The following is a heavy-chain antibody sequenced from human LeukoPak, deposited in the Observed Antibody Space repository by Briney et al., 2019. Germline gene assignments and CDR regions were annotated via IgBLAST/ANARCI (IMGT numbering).Heavy chain of an antibody. CDR3: AGDSSGYSPLVFFDY. CDR1: GGSISSSSYY. CDR2: IYYSGST. V-gene: IGHV4-39*01. J-gene: IGHJ4*02. Sequence: SETLSLTCTVSGGSISSSSYYWGWIRQPPGKGLEWLGSIYYSGSTYYNPSLKSRVTISVDTSKNQFSLKLSSVTAADTAVYYCAGDSSGYSPLVFFDYWGQGTLVTVSS. D-gene: IGHD3-22*01.